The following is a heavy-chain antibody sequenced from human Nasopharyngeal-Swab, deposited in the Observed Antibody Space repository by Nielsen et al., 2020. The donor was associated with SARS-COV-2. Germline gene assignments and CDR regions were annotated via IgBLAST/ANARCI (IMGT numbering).Heavy chain of an antibody. CDR1: GDKVSNINAV. CDR3: ARGSSPPIFYYYMDV. J-gene: IGHJ6*03. Sequence: SQTLSLTCAISGDKVSNINAVWTWIRQSPSRGLEWLGRTYYRSKWYNHYAISVEGLITINSDTSKNQFSLHLNSVTPEDTAVYYCARGSSPPIFYYYMDVWGKGTMVTVSS. CDR2: TYYRSKWYN. V-gene: IGHV6-1*01.